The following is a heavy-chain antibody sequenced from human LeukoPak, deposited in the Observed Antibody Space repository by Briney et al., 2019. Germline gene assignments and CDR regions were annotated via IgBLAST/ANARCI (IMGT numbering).Heavy chain of an antibody. V-gene: IGHV3-66*01. CDR1: GFTFTTYT. Sequence: GGSLRLSCEASGFTFTTYTMNWVRQAPGKGLEWVSVIYSGGGTDYADSVKGRFTISRDDSKNTLYLQMNSLRAEDTAVYYCASLRYYYDSSGYSGDAFDIWGQGTIVTVSS. CDR3: ASLRYYYDSSGYSGDAFDI. J-gene: IGHJ3*02. CDR2: IYSGGGT. D-gene: IGHD3-22*01.